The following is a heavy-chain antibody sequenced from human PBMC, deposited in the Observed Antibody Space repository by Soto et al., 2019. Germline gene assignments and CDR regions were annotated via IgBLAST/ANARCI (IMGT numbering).Heavy chain of an antibody. V-gene: IGHV3-23*01. CDR1: AFTFNNYA. CDR3: AKSRYSDSSGDFYDY. Sequence: GGSLRLSCAASAFTFNNYAMSWFRQAPGKGLEWVSGIGGSGRTTYYADSVKGRFTISRDNSNNTLFLQMNSLRAEDTAVYYCAKSRYSDSSGDFYDYWGQGTLVTVSS. CDR2: IGGSGRTT. J-gene: IGHJ4*02. D-gene: IGHD3-22*01.